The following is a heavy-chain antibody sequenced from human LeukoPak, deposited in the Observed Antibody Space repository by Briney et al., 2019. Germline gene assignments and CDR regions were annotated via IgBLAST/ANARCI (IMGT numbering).Heavy chain of an antibody. CDR2: ISSNGGST. CDR1: GFTFSSYA. Sequence: GGSLRLSCAASGFTFSSYAMHWVRQAPGKGLEYVSAISSNGGSTYYANSVEGRFTISRDNSKNTLYLQMGSLRAEDMAVYYCARAAAKRITIFGVVGAFDYWGQGTLVTVSS. CDR3: ARAAAKRITIFGVVGAFDY. V-gene: IGHV3-64*01. D-gene: IGHD3-3*01. J-gene: IGHJ4*02.